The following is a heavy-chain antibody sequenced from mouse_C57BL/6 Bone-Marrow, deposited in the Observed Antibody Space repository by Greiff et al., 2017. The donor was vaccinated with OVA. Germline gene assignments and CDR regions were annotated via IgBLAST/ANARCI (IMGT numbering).Heavy chain of an antibody. J-gene: IGHJ1*03. CDR2: ISNGGGST. CDR3: ARRCDGYYRWYFDV. D-gene: IGHD2-3*01. V-gene: IGHV5-12*01. Sequence: EVQGVESGGGLVQPGGSLKLSCAASGFTFSDYYMYWVRQTPEKRLEWVAYISNGGGSTYYPDTVKGRFTISRDNAKNTLYLQMSRLKSEDTAMYYCARRCDGYYRWYFDVWGTGTTVTVSS. CDR1: GFTFSDYY.